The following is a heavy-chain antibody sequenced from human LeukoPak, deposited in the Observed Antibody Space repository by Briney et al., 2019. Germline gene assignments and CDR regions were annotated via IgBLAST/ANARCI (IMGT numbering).Heavy chain of an antibody. CDR2: INPNSGGT. Sequence: ASVKVSCKASGYTFTDNYMHWVRQAPGQGLEWMGRINPNSGGTSSARKFQGTVNVTRETYISTVYMELSRLTSDDTAVYYCARSPSGWYGDYWGQGTLVTVSS. CDR1: GYTFTDNY. V-gene: IGHV1-2*06. D-gene: IGHD6-19*01. CDR3: ARSPSGWYGDY. J-gene: IGHJ4*02.